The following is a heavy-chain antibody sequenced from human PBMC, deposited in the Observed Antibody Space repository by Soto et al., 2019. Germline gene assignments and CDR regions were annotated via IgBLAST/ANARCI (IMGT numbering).Heavy chain of an antibody. CDR2: INPATGNT. V-gene: IGHV1-3*01. Sequence: QVPLGQSGAEVKKAGTSGKVTCKASGYRFATYAIHWVRQAPGQGLEWMGWINPATGNTEYSDKFQDRVTFTRDTSATTAYMELRGLRSEDTAVYYCARRYKSAGWLEPSGQGTLVTVSS. D-gene: IGHD1-1*01. CDR1: GYRFATYA. J-gene: IGHJ5*02. CDR3: ARRYKSAGWLEP.